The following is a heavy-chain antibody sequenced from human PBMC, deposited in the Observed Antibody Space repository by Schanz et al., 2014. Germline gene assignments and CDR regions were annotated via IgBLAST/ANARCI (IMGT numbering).Heavy chain of an antibody. J-gene: IGHJ4*02. V-gene: IGHV3-23*01. CDR2: IGVDGTTT. D-gene: IGHD3-10*01. CDR3: AKYRGYYRVSGSYRELEY. Sequence: EVHLLESGGGLVQPGGSLRLSCAASGFNFSDYAMCWVRQAPGKGLEWVSVIGVDGTTTYYADSVKGRFTISRDNSKNTLYLQMNSLRPEDTAVYYCAKYRGYYRVSGSYRELEYWGQGTLVTVSS. CDR1: GFNFSDYA.